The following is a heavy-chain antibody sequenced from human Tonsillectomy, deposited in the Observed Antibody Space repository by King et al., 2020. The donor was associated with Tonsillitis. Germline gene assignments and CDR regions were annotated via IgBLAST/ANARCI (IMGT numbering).Heavy chain of an antibody. J-gene: IGHJ4*02. CDR3: AKDITGDTPYYFDY. D-gene: IGHD7-27*01. CDR1: GFTFSSYG. V-gene: IGHV3-30*18. Sequence: HVQLVESGGGVVQPGRSLRLSCAASGFTFSSYGMHWVRQAPGKGLEWVAVISYDGSNKYYADSVKGRFTISRDNSKNTLYLQMNSLRAEDTAVYYCAKDITGDTPYYFDYWGQGTLVTVSS. CDR2: ISYDGSNK.